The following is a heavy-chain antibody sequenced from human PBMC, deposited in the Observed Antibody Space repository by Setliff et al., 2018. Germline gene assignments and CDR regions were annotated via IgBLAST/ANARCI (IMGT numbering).Heavy chain of an antibody. J-gene: IGHJ4*01. D-gene: IGHD3-22*01. Sequence: PGGSLRLSCGASGFTYKNDWVSWVRQAPGKGLEWLASINPDGSEKYYVDSVKGRFTISRDNARNSLSLQMNSLRAEDTAVYYCAKEIQPRRGPVYDSSGLAFDYWGQGTLVTVSS. V-gene: IGHV3-7*01. CDR2: INPDGSEK. CDR3: AKEIQPRRGPVYDSSGLAFDY. CDR1: GFTYKNDW.